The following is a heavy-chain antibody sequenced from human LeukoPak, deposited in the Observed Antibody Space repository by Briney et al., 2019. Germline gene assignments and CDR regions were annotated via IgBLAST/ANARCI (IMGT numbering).Heavy chain of an antibody. CDR3: ARRVAWYFDY. CDR2: IGGAGRST. Sequence: GGSLRLSCVASGFTFSSYAMNWVRQAPGKGLEWVSGIGGAGRSTYYADSAKGRFTISRDNSENTLYLQMNSLRPEDTAVYYCARRVAWYFDYWGQGSLVTVSS. V-gene: IGHV3-23*01. CDR1: GFTFSSYA. J-gene: IGHJ4*02.